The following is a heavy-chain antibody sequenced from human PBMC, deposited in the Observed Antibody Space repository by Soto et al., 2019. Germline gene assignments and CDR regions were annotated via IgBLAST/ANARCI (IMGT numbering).Heavy chain of an antibody. Sequence: PSETLSLTCTVSGGSISSSSYYWGWIRQPPGKGLEWIGSIYYSGSTYYNPSLKSRVTISVDTSKNQFSLKLSSVTAADTAVYYCASPVAGTSNDAFDIWGQGTMVTVSS. CDR3: ASPVAGTSNDAFDI. J-gene: IGHJ3*02. CDR1: GGSISSSSYY. V-gene: IGHV4-39*01. CDR2: IYYSGST. D-gene: IGHD6-19*01.